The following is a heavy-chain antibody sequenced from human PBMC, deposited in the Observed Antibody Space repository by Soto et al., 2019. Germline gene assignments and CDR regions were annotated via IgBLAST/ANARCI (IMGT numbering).Heavy chain of an antibody. Sequence: QVQLQESGPGLVKPSQTLSLTCTVSGDSISVGYYWSWIRQHPGKGLEWIGYVSPSGTTYYNPSLKSRVSISTDTSKNQFSLEVSSLTAADTAVYYCARDRGSYGMDVWGQGTTVTVSS. CDR1: GDSISVGYY. CDR3: ARDRGSYGMDV. J-gene: IGHJ6*02. V-gene: IGHV4-31*03. CDR2: VSPSGTT.